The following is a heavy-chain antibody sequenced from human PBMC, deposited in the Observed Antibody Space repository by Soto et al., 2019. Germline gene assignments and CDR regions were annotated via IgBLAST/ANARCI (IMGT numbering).Heavy chain of an antibody. CDR2: INSDGSST. Sequence: EVQLVESGGALVQPGGSLRLSCAASGFTFSSYWMHWVRQAPGKGLVWVSRINSDGSSTSYADSVKGRFTISRDNAKNTLYLQMNRLRAEDTAVYYCARTSLVLAAATREDYWGQGTLVTVSS. J-gene: IGHJ4*02. CDR1: GFTFSSYW. D-gene: IGHD2-15*01. V-gene: IGHV3-74*01. CDR3: ARTSLVLAAATREDY.